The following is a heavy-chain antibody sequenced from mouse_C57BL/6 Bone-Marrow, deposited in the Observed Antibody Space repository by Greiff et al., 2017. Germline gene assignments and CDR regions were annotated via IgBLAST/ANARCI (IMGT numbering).Heavy chain of an antibody. J-gene: IGHJ1*03. CDR1: GFTFSSYG. CDR2: ISSGGSYT. Sequence: EVMLVESGGDLVKPGGSLKLSCAASGFTFSSYGMSWVRQTPDKRLEWVATISSGGSYTYYPDSVKGRFTISRANAKNTLYLQMSSLKSEDTAMYYCARRGDGRDWYFDVWGTGTTVTVSS. CDR3: ARRGDGRDWYFDV. V-gene: IGHV5-6*02.